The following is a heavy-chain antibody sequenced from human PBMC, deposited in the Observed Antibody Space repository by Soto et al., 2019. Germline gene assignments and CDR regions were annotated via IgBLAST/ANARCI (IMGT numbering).Heavy chain of an antibody. D-gene: IGHD3-22*01. Sequence: KTSETLSLTXGVSGYSITSGFYWGWVRQSPGKGLEWIGSISYSAKTFYNPSLASRFSMAVDTSKNQFSLRLTSVTAADTALYYCTRGAGAPWVRFDSWGQGTPVTVSS. CDR2: ISYSAKT. CDR1: GYSITSGFY. V-gene: IGHV4-38-2*01. J-gene: IGHJ4*02. CDR3: TRGAGAPWVRFDS.